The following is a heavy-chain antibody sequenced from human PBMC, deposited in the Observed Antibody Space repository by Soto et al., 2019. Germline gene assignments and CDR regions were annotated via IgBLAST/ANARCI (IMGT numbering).Heavy chain of an antibody. CDR3: AHRLYGWYSGSYYGY. CDR2: IYWDDDK. CDR1: GFSFTTSGVG. J-gene: IGHJ4*02. Sequence: QITLKETGPTLVKPTQTLTLTCTFSGFSFTTSGVGVGWIRQSPGKALEWLALIYWDDDKRYSPSLRDRLTITKDTSKNQVVLTMANMDPVDTATYYCAHRLYGWYSGSYYGYWGQGILVTVSS. D-gene: IGHD1-26*01. V-gene: IGHV2-5*02.